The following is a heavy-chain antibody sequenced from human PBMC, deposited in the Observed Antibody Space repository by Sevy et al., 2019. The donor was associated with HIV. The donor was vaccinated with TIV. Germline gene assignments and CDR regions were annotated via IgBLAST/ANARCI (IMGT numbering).Heavy chain of an antibody. J-gene: IGHJ4*02. Sequence: ASVKVSCKAYGYTFTNYRINWVRQAPGQGLEWMGWISPYNGDTNYAQKFQGRVSMTTDTSTTTGYMELRSLRSDDTAVYYCARDSCSGGSYYQSGVYWGQGTLVTVSS. D-gene: IGHD2-15*01. CDR3: ARDSCSGGSYYQSGVY. CDR1: GYTFTNYR. V-gene: IGHV1-18*01. CDR2: ISPYNGDT.